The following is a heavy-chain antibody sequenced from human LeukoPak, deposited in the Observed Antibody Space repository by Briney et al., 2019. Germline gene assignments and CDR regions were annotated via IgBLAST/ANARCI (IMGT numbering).Heavy chain of an antibody. CDR2: IWYDGSKK. CDR3: ARPLYDSGREVDI. J-gene: IGHJ3*02. Sequence: GGSLRLSCAASGITFRNFGMHWVRQAPGKGLEWVGVIWYDGSKKYYADFVKGRFTISRDNSKNTLYLQMNSLRAEDTAMYYCARPLYDSGREVDIWGQGTMVTVSS. CDR1: GITFRNFG. V-gene: IGHV3-33*01. D-gene: IGHD6-19*01.